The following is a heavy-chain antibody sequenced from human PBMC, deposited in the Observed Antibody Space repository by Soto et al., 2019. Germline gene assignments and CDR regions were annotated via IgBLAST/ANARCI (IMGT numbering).Heavy chain of an antibody. CDR1: GFTFSDYA. V-gene: IGHV3-30*03. J-gene: IGHJ1*01. Sequence: PGGSLRLSCAASGFTFSDYAMHWVRQAPGKGLEWVAVVSHDGRNTHYADSVKGRFTISRGNTKNIVYLQMNSLSADDSAVYYCARRALSGDADCWGQGTRVTVSS. CDR3: ARRALSGDADC. CDR2: VSHDGRNT. D-gene: IGHD2-21*01.